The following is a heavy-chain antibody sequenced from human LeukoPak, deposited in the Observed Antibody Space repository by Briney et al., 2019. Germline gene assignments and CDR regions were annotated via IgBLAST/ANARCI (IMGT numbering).Heavy chain of an antibody. V-gene: IGHV3-20*04. CDR1: GFTFDDHG. CDR3: ATYRQVLLPFES. J-gene: IGHJ4*02. CDR2: INWNGGRT. Sequence: GGSLRLSCAASGFTFDDHGMNWVRQAPGKGLEWVSGINWNGGRTAYADSVKGRFTISRDNAKNSLDLQMNSLRAEDTALYYCATYRQVLLPFESWGQGTLVTVSS. D-gene: IGHD2-8*02.